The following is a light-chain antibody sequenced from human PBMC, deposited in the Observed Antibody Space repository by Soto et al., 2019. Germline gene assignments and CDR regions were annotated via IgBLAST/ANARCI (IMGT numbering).Light chain of an antibody. V-gene: IGLV2-14*01. CDR3: SSYTSDSTRV. Sequence: QSVLTQPASVSGSPGQSITISCTGTSADIGLYNFVSWYQQHPGKAPKLLIHEVTIRPSGVSNRFSGSKSGNTASLSISGLQAEDEADYYCSSYTSDSTRVFGTGTKLTVL. CDR1: SADIGLYNF. CDR2: EVT. J-gene: IGLJ1*01.